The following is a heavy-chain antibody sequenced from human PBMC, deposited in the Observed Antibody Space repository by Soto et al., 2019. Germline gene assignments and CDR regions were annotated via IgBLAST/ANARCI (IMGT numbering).Heavy chain of an antibody. CDR1: GYTFTNDG. D-gene: IGHD2-15*01. Sequence: QVQLVQSGAEVKKPGASVKVSCQASGYTFTNDGISWVRQAPGQGLEWVGWISPYNGDTRYAQNVQGRVTLTTDTSTSAAYMELRSLRSDDTALYYCARRGSNKWDEDFDFWGQGTLVTVSS. CDR2: ISPYNGDT. CDR3: ARRGSNKWDEDFDF. J-gene: IGHJ4*02. V-gene: IGHV1-18*01.